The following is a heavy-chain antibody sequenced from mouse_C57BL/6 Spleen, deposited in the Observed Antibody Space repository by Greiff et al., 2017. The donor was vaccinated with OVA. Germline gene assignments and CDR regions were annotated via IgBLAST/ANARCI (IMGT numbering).Heavy chain of an antibody. Sequence: DVKLQESGPELVKPGASVKIPCKASGYTFTDYNMDWVKQSHGKSLEWIGDINPNNGGTIYNQKFKGKATLTVDKSSSTAYMELRSLTSEDTAVYYCARDYGSSYRYFDVWGTGTTVTVSS. CDR2: INPNNGGT. CDR3: ARDYGSSYRYFDV. D-gene: IGHD1-1*01. J-gene: IGHJ1*03. CDR1: GYTFTDYN. V-gene: IGHV1-18*01.